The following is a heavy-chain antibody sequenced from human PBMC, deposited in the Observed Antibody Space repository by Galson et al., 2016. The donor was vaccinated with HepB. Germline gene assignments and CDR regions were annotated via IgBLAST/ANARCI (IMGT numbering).Heavy chain of an antibody. CDR2: IETAGDT. CDR1: GFTFSIHD. V-gene: IGHV3-13*01. D-gene: IGHD1-1*01. CDR3: ARGKSLLTMPWNYGLDV. Sequence: SLRLSCAASGFTFSIHDMHWVRQVTGKGLEWVSAIETAGDTYYPDSVKGRFTISRENAKNSLYLQMNDLRAGDTAVYYCARGKSLLTMPWNYGLDVWGQGSLLIVSS. J-gene: IGHJ6*02.